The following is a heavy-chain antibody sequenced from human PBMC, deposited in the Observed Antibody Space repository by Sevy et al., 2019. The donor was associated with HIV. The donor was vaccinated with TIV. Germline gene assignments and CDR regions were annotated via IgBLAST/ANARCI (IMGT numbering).Heavy chain of an antibody. CDR1: GGSISSYY. D-gene: IGHD3-3*01. Sequence: SETLSLTCTVSGGSISSYYWNWIRQPPGKGLEWIGYIYYSGTSYNPSLKSRVTISADTSKNQFSLKLSSVTAADTAVYYCARGVLEWLPSGMDVWGQGTTVTVSS. CDR2: IYYSGT. V-gene: IGHV4-59*01. CDR3: ARGVLEWLPSGMDV. J-gene: IGHJ6*02.